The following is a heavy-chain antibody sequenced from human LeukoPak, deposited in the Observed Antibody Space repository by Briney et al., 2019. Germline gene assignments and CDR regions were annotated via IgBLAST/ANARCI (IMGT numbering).Heavy chain of an antibody. V-gene: IGHV3-21*01. CDR2: ISSSSSYI. CDR1: GFTFSSYS. J-gene: IGHJ4*02. Sequence: GGSLRLSCAASGFTFSSYSMNWVRQAPGKGLEWVSSISSSSSYIYYADSVKGRFTISRDNAKNSLYLQMNSLRAEDTAVYYCARDPPSRIAAAGTEDFDYWGQGTLVTVSS. D-gene: IGHD6-13*01. CDR3: ARDPPSRIAAAGTEDFDY.